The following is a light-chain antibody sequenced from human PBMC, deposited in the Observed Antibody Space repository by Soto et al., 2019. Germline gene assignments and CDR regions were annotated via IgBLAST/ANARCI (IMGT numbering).Light chain of an antibody. CDR3: QQYGSSPLT. V-gene: IGKV3-20*01. J-gene: IGKJ4*01. Sequence: EIVLTQSPGTLSLSPGDRATLSCRASQSVSSNYLAWYQQKPGQAPRLLIYGASSRATGIPDRFSGSGAGTDFTLTISRLEPEDFAVYYRQQYGSSPLTFGGGTKVDIK. CDR1: QSVSSNY. CDR2: GAS.